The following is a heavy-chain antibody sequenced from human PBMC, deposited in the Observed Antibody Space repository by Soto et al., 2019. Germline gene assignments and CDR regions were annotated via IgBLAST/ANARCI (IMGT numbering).Heavy chain of an antibody. J-gene: IGHJ4*02. Sequence: GGSLRLSCAASGFTFSSYGMHWVRQAPGKGLEWVAVIWYDGSNKYYADSVKGRFTISRDNSKNTLYLQMNSLRAEDTAVYYCARVSNPSFGEVRDYFDYWGQGTLVTVSS. D-gene: IGHD3-16*01. CDR3: ARVSNPSFGEVRDYFDY. CDR1: GFTFSSYG. CDR2: IWYDGSNK. V-gene: IGHV3-33*01.